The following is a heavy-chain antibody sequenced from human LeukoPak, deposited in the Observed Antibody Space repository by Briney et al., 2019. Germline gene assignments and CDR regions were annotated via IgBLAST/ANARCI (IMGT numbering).Heavy chain of an antibody. V-gene: IGHV3-73*01. D-gene: IGHD4-23*01. CDR3: TRRFGVNSWWFDP. CDR1: GITFSGSA. Sequence: GGSLGLSCEASGITFSGSAMHWVRQASGKGLEWVGRIRRNRDNYATAYAASVKGRFTISRDDLKNTAYLQMNSLKTEDTAVYYCTRRFGVNSWWFDPWGQGTLVTVSS. J-gene: IGHJ5*02. CDR2: IRRNRDNYAT.